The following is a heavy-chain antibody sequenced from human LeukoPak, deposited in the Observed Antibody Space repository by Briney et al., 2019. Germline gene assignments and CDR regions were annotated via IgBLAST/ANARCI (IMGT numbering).Heavy chain of an antibody. J-gene: IGHJ4*02. V-gene: IGHV3-7*01. Sequence: GGSLRLSCAASGSTFSSYWMSWVRQAPGKGLEWVANIKQDGSEKYYVDSVKGRFTISRDNAENSLYLQMNSLRAEDTAVYYCARFGDYGRFPDYWGQGTLVTVSS. CDR2: IKQDGSEK. D-gene: IGHD4-17*01. CDR3: ARFGDYGRFPDY. CDR1: GSTFSSYW.